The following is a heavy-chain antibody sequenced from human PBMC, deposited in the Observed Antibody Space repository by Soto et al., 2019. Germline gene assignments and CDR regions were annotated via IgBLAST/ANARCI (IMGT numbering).Heavy chain of an antibody. V-gene: IGHV1-18*01. CDR1: GYTFTSYG. CDR3: ARQYVILAGYYLAVGY. CDR2: ISAYSGNT. J-gene: IGHJ4*02. Sequence: QVQLVQSGAEVKKPGASVKVSCKASGYTFTSYGISWVRQAPGQGLEWMGWISAYSGNTNYAQNLQGRVTMTTDTPTSTGAMGLRRLRSDDTAVYLCARQYVILAGYYLAVGYWGQGNRVTVSS. D-gene: IGHD3-9*01.